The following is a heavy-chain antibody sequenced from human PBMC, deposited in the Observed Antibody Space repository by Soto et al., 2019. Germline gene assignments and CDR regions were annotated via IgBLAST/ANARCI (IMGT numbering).Heavy chain of an antibody. Sequence: GASVKVSCKASGYTFTSYYMHWVRQAPGQGLEWMGIINPSGGSTSYAQKFQGRVTMTRDTSTSTVYMELSSLRSEDTAVYYCARDTLDFDWLFSASDGRGRFDYWGQGTLVTVSS. CDR3: ARDTLDFDWLFSASDGRGRFDY. V-gene: IGHV1-46*01. D-gene: IGHD3-9*01. CDR2: INPSGGST. J-gene: IGHJ4*02. CDR1: GYTFTSYY.